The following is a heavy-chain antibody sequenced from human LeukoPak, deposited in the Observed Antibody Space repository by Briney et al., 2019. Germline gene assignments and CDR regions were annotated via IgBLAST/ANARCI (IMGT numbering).Heavy chain of an antibody. CDR1: GFTFSSYW. CDR2: IKPVGSEE. Sequence: GGSLRLSCAASGFTFSSYWMSGVRQVSGKGLEWVADIKPVGSEEYYVDSVEGRFTISKENAEKSLYLQMNSLRVEDTAVYYCTLVTRATAAVDYWGQGTLVTVSS. V-gene: IGHV3-7*01. J-gene: IGHJ4*02. CDR3: TLVTRATAAVDY. D-gene: IGHD6-13*01.